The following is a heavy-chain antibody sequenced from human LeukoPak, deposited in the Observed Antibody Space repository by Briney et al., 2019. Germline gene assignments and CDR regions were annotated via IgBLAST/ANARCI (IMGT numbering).Heavy chain of an antibody. J-gene: IGHJ3*02. D-gene: IGHD2-2*01. CDR1: GGSISSYY. Sequence: SETLSLTCTVSGGSISSYYWSWIRQPPGKGLEWIGYIHYSGSTNYNPSLKSRVTISVDTSKNQFSLKLSSVTAADTAVYYCVRHGSSDPKYAFDIWGQGTMVTVSS. CDR3: VRHGSSDPKYAFDI. V-gene: IGHV4-59*08. CDR2: IHYSGST.